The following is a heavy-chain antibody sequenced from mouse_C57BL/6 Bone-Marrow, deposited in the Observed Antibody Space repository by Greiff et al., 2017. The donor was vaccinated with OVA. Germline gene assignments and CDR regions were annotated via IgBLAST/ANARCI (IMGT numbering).Heavy chain of an antibody. V-gene: IGHV1-50*01. J-gene: IGHJ2*01. Sequence: QVQLQQPGAELVKPGASVKLSCKASGYTFTSYWMQWVKQRPGQGLEWIGEIDPSDSYTNYNQKFKGKATFTADTSSNTAYMQLSSLTTEDSAIYYCARWYYGSRTYFDYWGQGTTLTVSS. CDR2: IDPSDSYT. D-gene: IGHD1-1*01. CDR3: ARWYYGSRTYFDY. CDR1: GYTFTSYW.